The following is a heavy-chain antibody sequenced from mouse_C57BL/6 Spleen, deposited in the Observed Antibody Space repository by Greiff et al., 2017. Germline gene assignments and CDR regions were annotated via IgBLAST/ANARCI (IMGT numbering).Heavy chain of an antibody. CDR1: GYTFTSYW. CDR2: IDPSDSYT. V-gene: IGHV1-50*01. CDR3: AREGILRNYAMDY. Sequence: VQLQQPGAELVKPGASVKLSCKASGYTFTSYWMQWVKQRPGQGLEWIGEIDPSDSYTYYNQKFKGKATLTVDTSSSTAYMQLSSLTSEDSAVFYGAREGILRNYAMDYWGQGTSVTVSS. D-gene: IGHD1-1*01. J-gene: IGHJ4*01.